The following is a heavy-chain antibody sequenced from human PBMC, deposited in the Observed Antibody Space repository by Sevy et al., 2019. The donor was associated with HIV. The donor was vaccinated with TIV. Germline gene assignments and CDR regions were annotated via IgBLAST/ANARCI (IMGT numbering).Heavy chain of an antibody. J-gene: IGHJ1*01. V-gene: IGHV1-2*02. CDR2: INPNSGDT. D-gene: IGHD3-3*01. Sequence: ASVKDSCESSGNTFTVYYIYWVRQAPGQGLEWMGWINPNSGDTNYAQSFQGRVTMTSDTSISTAYMELSRLRSDDTAVYYCARGVTIFGVDSYFQHWGQGTLVTVSS. CDR1: GNTFTVYY. CDR3: ARGVTIFGVDSYFQH.